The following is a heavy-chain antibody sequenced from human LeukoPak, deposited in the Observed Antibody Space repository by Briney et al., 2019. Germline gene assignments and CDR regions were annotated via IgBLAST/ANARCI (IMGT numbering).Heavy chain of an antibody. V-gene: IGHV4-39*07. J-gene: IGHJ4*02. CDR3: ARGVGADSYYFDY. CDR2: IFDSGST. Sequence: SETLSLTCTVSGGSISSSTSYWGWVRQAPGKGLEWIGSIFDSGSTYHNPSLKSRVSISGDTSKNQFSLKLSSVTAADTAVYYCARGVGADSYYFDYWGQGTLVTVSS. D-gene: IGHD1-26*01. CDR1: GGSISSSTSY.